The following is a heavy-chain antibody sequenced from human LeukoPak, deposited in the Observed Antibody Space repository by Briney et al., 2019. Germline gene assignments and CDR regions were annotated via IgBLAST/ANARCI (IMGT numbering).Heavy chain of an antibody. Sequence: SETLSLTCTVSGGSISSYYWSWIRQPPGKGLEWIGYISYSGSTNFNPSLKSRVTVSVDTSKNQFSLKLSSVTAADTAVYYCAREGTAGTNLNWFDPWGQGTLVTVSS. D-gene: IGHD1-1*01. CDR1: GGSISSYY. V-gene: IGHV4-59*01. CDR3: AREGTAGTNLNWFDP. CDR2: ISYSGST. J-gene: IGHJ5*02.